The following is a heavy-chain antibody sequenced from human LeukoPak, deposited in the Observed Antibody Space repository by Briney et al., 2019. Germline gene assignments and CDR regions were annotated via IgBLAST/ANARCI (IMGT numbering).Heavy chain of an antibody. Sequence: GGSLRLSCSASGVSFSSYGMNWGWQGQGQGLEWVANVEQHGNEKYYMDSVKGRFTISRDNAKTALYLEMNSLRAEDPAVYYCAGGDYYGSGSARRHWFDPWGQGTLVTVSS. D-gene: IGHD3-10*01. V-gene: IGHV3-7*04. CDR2: VEQHGNEK. J-gene: IGHJ5*02. CDR1: GVSFSSYG. CDR3: AGGDYYGSGSARRHWFDP.